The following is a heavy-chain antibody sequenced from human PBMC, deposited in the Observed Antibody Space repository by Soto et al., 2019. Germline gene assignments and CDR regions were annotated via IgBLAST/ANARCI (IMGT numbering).Heavy chain of an antibody. V-gene: IGHV1-24*01. CDR1: GYTLTELS. D-gene: IGHD3-16*02. CDR3: ATAPIWGSYRFDAFDI. J-gene: IGHJ3*02. CDR2: FDPEDGET. Sequence: ASVKVSCKVSGYTLTELSMHWVRQAPGKGLEWMGGFDPEDGETIYAQKFQGRVTMTEDTSTDTAYMELSSLRSEDTAVYYCATAPIWGSYRFDAFDIWGQGTMVTVSS.